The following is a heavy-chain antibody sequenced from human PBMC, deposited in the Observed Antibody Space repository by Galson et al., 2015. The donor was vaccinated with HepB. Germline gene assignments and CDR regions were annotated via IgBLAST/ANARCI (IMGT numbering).Heavy chain of an antibody. CDR3: ARGRGDTWGGGDY. CDR2: IYYSGST. D-gene: IGHD3-16*01. V-gene: IGHV4-38-2*01. J-gene: IGHJ4*02. Sequence: LSLTCAVSGYSISSGYYWGWIRQPPGKGLEWIGEIYYSGSTNYNPSLKSRVTISVDNSNNQFSLRLTSVTAADTAMYYCARGRGDTWGGGDYWGQGALVTVSS. CDR1: GYSISSGYY.